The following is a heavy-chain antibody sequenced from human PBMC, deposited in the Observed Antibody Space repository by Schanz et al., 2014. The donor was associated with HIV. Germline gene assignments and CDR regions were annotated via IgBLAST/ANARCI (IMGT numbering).Heavy chain of an antibody. CDR2: IWHDGSKK. CDR3: ARGSGPYYYYYGMDV. V-gene: IGHV3-33*01. CDR1: GFIFSRNG. D-gene: IGHD3-10*01. J-gene: IGHJ6*02. Sequence: QVQLVESGGGVVQPGRSLRLSCAASGFIFSRNGMHWVRQAPGKGLEWVAVIWHDGSKKYYADSVKGRFSISRDNSKNTLYLQMNSLRAEDTAVYYCARGSGPYYYYYGMDVWGQGTLVSVSS.